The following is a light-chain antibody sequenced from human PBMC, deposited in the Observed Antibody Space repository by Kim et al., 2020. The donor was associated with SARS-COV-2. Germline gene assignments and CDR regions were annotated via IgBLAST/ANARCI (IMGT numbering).Light chain of an antibody. V-gene: IGKV1-5*03. J-gene: IGKJ1*01. CDR2: HVS. CDR3: QQYNSYWS. CDR1: QTINTW. Sequence: SASVGDRVTSTCRASQTINTWLAWYQQKPGKVPKLLIYHVSSLESGVPSRFSGRGSGTEFTLTISSLQPDDFATYYCQQYNSYWSFGQGTKVDIK.